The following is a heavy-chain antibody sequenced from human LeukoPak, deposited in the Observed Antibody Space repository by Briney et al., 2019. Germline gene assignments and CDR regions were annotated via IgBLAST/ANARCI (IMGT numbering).Heavy chain of an antibody. D-gene: IGHD6-19*01. CDR1: GGSINSGAYF. CDR3: ARLIRGQWQRFDY. V-gene: IGHV4-31*03. CDR2: IYYSGST. J-gene: IGHJ4*02. Sequence: PSETLSLTCTVSGGSINSGAYFWSWIRQHPGKGLEWIGYIYYSGSTYYNPSLKSRVTISVDTSKNQFSLKLSSVTAADTAVYYCARLIRGQWQRFDYWGQGTLVTVSS.